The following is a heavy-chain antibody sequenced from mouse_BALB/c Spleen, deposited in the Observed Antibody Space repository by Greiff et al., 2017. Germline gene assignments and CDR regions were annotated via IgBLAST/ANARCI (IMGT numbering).Heavy chain of an antibody. V-gene: IGHV1S127*01. D-gene: IGHD3-2*01. CDR3: TRQDKDAY. Sequence: QVQLQQPGAELVKPGASVKMSCKASGYTFTSYWMHWVKQRPGQGLEWIGVIDPSDSYTSYNQKFKGKATLTVDTSSSTAYMQLSSLTSEDSAVYYCTRQDKDAYWGQGTLVTVSA. CDR2: IDPSDSYT. J-gene: IGHJ3*01. CDR1: GYTFTSYW.